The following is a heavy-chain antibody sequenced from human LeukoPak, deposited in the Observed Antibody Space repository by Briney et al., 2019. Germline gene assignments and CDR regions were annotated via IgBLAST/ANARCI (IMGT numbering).Heavy chain of an antibody. J-gene: IGHJ4*02. V-gene: IGHV5-51*01. D-gene: IGHD6-6*01. CDR3: ARERSSQGYFDF. CDR1: GYSFTSYW. Sequence: GASLKISCKGSGYSFTSYWIGWVRQMPGKGLGLMGIIYPGDSDTRYSPSFQGQVTISADKSISTAYLQWSSLKASDTAMYYCARERSSQGYFDFWGQGTLVTVSS. CDR2: IYPGDSDT.